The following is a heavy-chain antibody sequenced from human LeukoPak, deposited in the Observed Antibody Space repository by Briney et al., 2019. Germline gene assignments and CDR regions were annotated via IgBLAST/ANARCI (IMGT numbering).Heavy chain of an antibody. D-gene: IGHD5-18*01. CDR1: EFTFSTYA. J-gene: IGHJ4*02. V-gene: IGHV3-30-3*01. CDR2: ISYDGSHK. Sequence: GGSLRLSCAASEFTFSTYAMNWVRQAPGKGLEWVAVISYDGSHKYYADSVKGRFTISRDNSKNTLYLQTNSLRAEDTAVYYCAKDWWIQLWPKEYYFDYWGQGTLVTVSS. CDR3: AKDWWIQLWPKEYYFDY.